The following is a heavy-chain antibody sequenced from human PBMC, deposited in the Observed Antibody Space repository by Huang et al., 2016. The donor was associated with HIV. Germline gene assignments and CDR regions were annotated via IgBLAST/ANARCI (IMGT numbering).Heavy chain of an antibody. J-gene: IGHJ3*02. D-gene: IGHD1-1*01. V-gene: IGHV4-34*01. CDR2: INHRGST. CDR1: GGSFSGYY. CDR3: ARERMMSWLDDHDAFDI. Sequence: QVQLQQWGAGLLKPSETLSLTCAVYGGSFSGYYWSWIRQSPGKGLEWIGEINHRGSTNYTPSLKSRLTISVDTSKNQFSLKLSSVTAADTAVYYCARERMMSWLDDHDAFDIWGHGTMVTVSS.